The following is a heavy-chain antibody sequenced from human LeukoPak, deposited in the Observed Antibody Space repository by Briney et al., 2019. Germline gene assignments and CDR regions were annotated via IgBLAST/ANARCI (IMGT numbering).Heavy chain of an antibody. CDR2: INHSGST. J-gene: IGHJ4*02. CDR3: ARGLTNDSSGYYFDY. Sequence: SETLSLTCAVYGGSFSGYYWSWIRQPPGKGLEWIGEINHSGSTNYNPSLKSRVTISVDTSKNQFSLKLSSVTAADTAVYYCARGLTNDSSGYYFDYWGQGTLVTVSS. V-gene: IGHV4-34*01. D-gene: IGHD3-22*01. CDR1: GGSFSGYY.